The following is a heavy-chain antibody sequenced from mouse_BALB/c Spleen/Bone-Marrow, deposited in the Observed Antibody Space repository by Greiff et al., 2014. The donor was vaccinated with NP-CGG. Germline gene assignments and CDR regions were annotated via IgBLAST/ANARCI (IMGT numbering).Heavy chain of an antibody. CDR1: GYAFSSYR. CDR3: ARSTAAMDY. CDR2: IYPGDGDT. Sequence: VKLMESGAELVRPGSSVKISCKASGYAFSSYRMNWVKQRPGQGLEWIGQIYPGDGDTNYNGKFKGKATLTADKSSSTAYMQLSSLTSEDSAVYFCARSTAAMDYWGQGTTLTVSS. J-gene: IGHJ2*01. D-gene: IGHD1-2*01. V-gene: IGHV1-80*01.